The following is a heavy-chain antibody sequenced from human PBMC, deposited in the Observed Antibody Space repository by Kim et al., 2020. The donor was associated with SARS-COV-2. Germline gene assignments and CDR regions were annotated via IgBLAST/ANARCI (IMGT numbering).Heavy chain of an antibody. D-gene: IGHD6-6*01. CDR3: ARERKYSSSSYYYYGMDV. J-gene: IGHJ6*02. Sequence: KSRVTISVDTSKNQFSLKLSSVTAADTAVYYCARERKYSSSSYYYYGMDVWGQGTTVTVSS. V-gene: IGHV4-34*01.